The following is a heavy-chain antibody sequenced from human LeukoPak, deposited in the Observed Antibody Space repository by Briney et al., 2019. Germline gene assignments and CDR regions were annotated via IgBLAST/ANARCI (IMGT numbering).Heavy chain of an antibody. CDR3: ARHGPIVVVTAMDDAFDI. CDR2: IYYSGST. Sequence: SETLSLTCTVSGDSISTGGYYWAWIRQHRERGLEWIGYIYYSGSTHYHPSLQSRVPISVDTSKNQFSLNLNSVTAADTAVYYCARHGPIVVVTAMDDAFDIWGQGTMVTVSS. CDR1: GDSISTGGYY. J-gene: IGHJ3*02. D-gene: IGHD2-21*02. V-gene: IGHV4-31*03.